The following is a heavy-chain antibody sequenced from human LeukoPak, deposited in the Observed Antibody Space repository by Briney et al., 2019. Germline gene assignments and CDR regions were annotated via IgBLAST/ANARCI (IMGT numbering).Heavy chain of an antibody. Sequence: GASVKVSCKASGYTFTSYGISWVRQAPGQGLEWMGWISAYNGNTNYAQKFQGRVTITRDTSASTAYMELSSLRSEDTAVYYCARGSQKGYYGSGSYYNGGIGAIDYWGQGTLVTVSS. V-gene: IGHV1-18*01. CDR1: GYTFTSYG. D-gene: IGHD3-10*01. CDR2: ISAYNGNT. J-gene: IGHJ4*02. CDR3: ARGSQKGYYGSGSYYNGGIGAIDY.